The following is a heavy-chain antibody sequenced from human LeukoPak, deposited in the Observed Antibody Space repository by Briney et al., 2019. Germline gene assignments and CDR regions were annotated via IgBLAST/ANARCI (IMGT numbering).Heavy chain of an antibody. CDR3: ATTYYYDSSGYPH. CDR1: GFDFRDYF. CDR2: FDPDDGET. D-gene: IGHD3-22*01. V-gene: IGHV1-24*01. J-gene: IGHJ4*02. Sequence: ASVQVSCKASGFDFRDYFIHWVRQAPGKGLAWMGGFDPDDGETIYAQKFQGRGTVTEDTSTDTAYMELSSLRSEDTAVYYCATTYYYDSSGYPHWGQGTLVTVSS.